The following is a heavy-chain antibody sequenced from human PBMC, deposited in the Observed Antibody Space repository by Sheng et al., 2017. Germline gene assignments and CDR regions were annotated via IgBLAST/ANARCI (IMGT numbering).Heavy chain of an antibody. Sequence: EVQLVESGGGLVQPGGSLKLSCAASGFTFSGSAMHWVRQASGKGLEWVGRIRSKANSYATAYAASVKGRFTISRDDSKNTAYLQMNSLKTEDTAVYYCTIPEDCSGGSCWSYDYWGQGTLVTVSS. CDR2: IRSKANSYAT. CDR3: TIPEDCSGGSCWSYDY. J-gene: IGHJ4*02. CDR1: GFTFSGSA. V-gene: IGHV3-73*02. D-gene: IGHD2-15*01.